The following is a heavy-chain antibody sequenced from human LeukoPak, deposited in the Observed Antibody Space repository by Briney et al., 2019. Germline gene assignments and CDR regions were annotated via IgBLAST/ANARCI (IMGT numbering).Heavy chain of an antibody. CDR1: GGSISSSNW. V-gene: IGHV4-4*02. J-gene: IGHJ4*02. D-gene: IGHD6-13*01. CDR2: INHSGST. CDR3: ARGMGDSSSWYPFDY. Sequence: SETLSLTCAVSGGSISSSNWWSWVRPPPGKGLEWIGEINHSGSTNYNPSLKSRVTISVDKSKNQFSLKLSSVTAADTAVYYCARGMGDSSSWYPFDYWGQGTLVTVSS.